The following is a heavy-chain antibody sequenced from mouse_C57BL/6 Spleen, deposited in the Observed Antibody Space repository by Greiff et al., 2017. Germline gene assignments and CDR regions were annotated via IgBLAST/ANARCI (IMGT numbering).Heavy chain of an antibody. Sequence: QVQLQQPGAELVKPGASVKMSCKASGYTFTSYWITWVKQRPGQGLEWIGDIYPRDGSTKYNEKFKGKATLTVDTSSSTAYMELHSLTSEDSAVYFCARERDYYGVDYWGQGTTLTVSS. CDR2: IYPRDGST. V-gene: IGHV1-55*01. CDR1: GYTFTSYW. CDR3: ARERDYYGVDY. D-gene: IGHD1-1*01. J-gene: IGHJ2*01.